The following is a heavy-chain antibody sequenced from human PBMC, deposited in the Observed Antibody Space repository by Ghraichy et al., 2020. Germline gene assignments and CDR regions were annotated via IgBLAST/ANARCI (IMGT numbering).Heavy chain of an antibody. CDR1: GFTFSDYC. Sequence: GGSLRLSCAASGFTFSDYCMSWIRQAPGKGLEWVSYISSSGSTIYYADSVKGRFTISRDNAKNSLYLQMNSLRAEDTAVYYCARDLAPTYYYDSSGYYVVADNWFDPWGQGTLVTVSS. D-gene: IGHD3-22*01. V-gene: IGHV3-11*01. CDR2: ISSSGSTI. CDR3: ARDLAPTYYYDSSGYYVVADNWFDP. J-gene: IGHJ5*02.